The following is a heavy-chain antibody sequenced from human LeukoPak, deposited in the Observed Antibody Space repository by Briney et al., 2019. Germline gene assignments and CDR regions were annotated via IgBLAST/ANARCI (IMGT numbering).Heavy chain of an antibody. Sequence: GGSLRLSCAASGFTFSSFDMHWVRQPTGQGLEWVSTIGTGSDTYYPGSVEGRFTLSRDNAKNSLYLQMNSLTAGDTAVYYCARGPPRGKYYYMDVWGKGTTVTVSS. CDR1: GFTFSSFD. V-gene: IGHV3-13*01. CDR2: IGTGSDT. J-gene: IGHJ6*03. D-gene: IGHD1-1*01. CDR3: ARGPPRGKYYYMDV.